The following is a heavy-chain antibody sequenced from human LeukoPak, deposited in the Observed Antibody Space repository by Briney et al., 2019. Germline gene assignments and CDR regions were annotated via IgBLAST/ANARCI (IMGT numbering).Heavy chain of an antibody. CDR3: ARVVGGTAAGNYYMDV. J-gene: IGHJ6*03. Sequence: GGSLRLSCAASGFTFSSYEMNWVRQAPGKGLEWVSYISSSGSTIYYADSVKGRFTISRDNAKNSLYLQMNSLRAENTAVYYCARVVGGTAAGNYYMDVWGKGTTVTVSS. V-gene: IGHV3-48*03. CDR1: GFTFSSYE. D-gene: IGHD6-13*01. CDR2: ISSSGSTI.